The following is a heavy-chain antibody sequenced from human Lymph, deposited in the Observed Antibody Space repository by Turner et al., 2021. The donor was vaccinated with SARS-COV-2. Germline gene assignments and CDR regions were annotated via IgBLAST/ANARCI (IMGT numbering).Heavy chain of an antibody. Sequence: QVQLQDSGPRLVKPLETLSLTCTVSGGSMNSNYWSWIRQAPGKRLEWIWYIYYRGSTNYNPSLKSRVTISVDTSKNQFSLKLTSVTAADTAIYYCARETVNNWVDPWGQGILVTVSS. CDR1: GGSMNSNY. V-gene: IGHV4-59*01. J-gene: IGHJ5*02. D-gene: IGHD2-21*02. CDR2: IYYRGST. CDR3: ARETVNNWVDP.